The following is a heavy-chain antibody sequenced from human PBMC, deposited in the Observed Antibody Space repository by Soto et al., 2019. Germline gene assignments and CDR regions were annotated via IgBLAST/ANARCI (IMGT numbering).Heavy chain of an antibody. Sequence: SETLSLTCTVSGASVSSGSYYWSWIRQPPGKGLEWIGYVYYSGSTNYNPSLKSRVTISVDTSKNQFSLKLTSVTAADTAVYYCAREDDSSGYSCRDYWGQGTLVTVS. CDR1: GASVSSGSYY. J-gene: IGHJ4*02. CDR2: VYYSGST. D-gene: IGHD3-22*01. CDR3: AREDDSSGYSCRDY. V-gene: IGHV4-61*01.